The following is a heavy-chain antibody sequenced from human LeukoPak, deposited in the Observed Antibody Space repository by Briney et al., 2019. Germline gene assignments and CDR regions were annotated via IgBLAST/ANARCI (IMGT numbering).Heavy chain of an antibody. J-gene: IGHJ4*02. D-gene: IGHD3-22*01. V-gene: IGHV4-4*07. CDR1: GGSISTFY. Sequence: SETLSLTCTVSGGSISTFYWSWIRQPAGKGLEWIGRIYTRGSTNYTPSLQSRVTMSVDTSKNQFSLKLSSVTAADTAIYYCARGRDSSGYEYYFDYWGQGTLVTVSS. CDR3: ARGRDSSGYEYYFDY. CDR2: IYTRGST.